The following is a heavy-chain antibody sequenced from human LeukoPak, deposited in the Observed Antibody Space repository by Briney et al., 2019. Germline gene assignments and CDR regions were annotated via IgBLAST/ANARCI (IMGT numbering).Heavy chain of an antibody. CDR2: ISYDGSNK. J-gene: IGHJ6*03. Sequence: GGSLRLSCAASGFTFSSYAMHWVRQAPGKGLEWVAVISYDGSNKYYADSVKGRFTISRDNSKNTLYLQMNSLRAEDTAVYYCASWSDYYGLGSYGAGYYYYMDVWGKGTTVTVSS. V-gene: IGHV3-30*01. CDR3: ASWSDYYGLGSYGAGYYYYMDV. CDR1: GFTFSSYA. D-gene: IGHD3-10*01.